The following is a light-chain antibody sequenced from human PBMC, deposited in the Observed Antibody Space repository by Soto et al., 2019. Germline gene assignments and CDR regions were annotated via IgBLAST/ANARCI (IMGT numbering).Light chain of an antibody. CDR3: QQLNRYPIT. CDR2: AAS. V-gene: IGKV1-9*01. J-gene: IGKJ5*01. CDR1: QGISSH. Sequence: DMQLTQSPSFLSASVGDRVTITGRASQGISSHLSWYQQKPGKAPNLLIYAASTLQSGVPSRFSGSGSGTEFTLTISSLEPEDFATYYCQQLNRYPITFGQGTRLEIK.